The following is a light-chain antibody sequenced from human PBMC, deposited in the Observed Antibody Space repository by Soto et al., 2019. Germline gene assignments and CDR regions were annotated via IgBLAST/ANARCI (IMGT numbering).Light chain of an antibody. CDR2: SSN. V-gene: IGLV1-44*01. CDR1: SSNIGRNS. J-gene: IGLJ1*01. CDR3: AAWDDSLNGHV. Sequence: QSVLTQPHSASGTPGQRVTISCSGSSSNIGRNSVHWFQQVPGTAPKPLIYSSNQRPSGVPERFSGSKSGTSASLAISGLQSEDEADYYSAAWDDSLNGHVFGAGTNVTV.